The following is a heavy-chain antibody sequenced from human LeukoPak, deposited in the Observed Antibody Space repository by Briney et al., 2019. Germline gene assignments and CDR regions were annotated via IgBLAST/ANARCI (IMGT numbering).Heavy chain of an antibody. CDR2: MNPNNGDS. J-gene: IGHJ4*02. Sequence: ASVKVSCKASGYTFTNYHINWVRQATGQGREWMGWMNPNNGDSGYAQKFQSRVTITRDNSISTTYMELRSLRSDDAAVYFCARTTSFTASGYDYWGQGTLVTVSS. V-gene: IGHV1-8*03. CDR3: ARTTSFTASGYDY. CDR1: GYTFTNYH. D-gene: IGHD6-25*01.